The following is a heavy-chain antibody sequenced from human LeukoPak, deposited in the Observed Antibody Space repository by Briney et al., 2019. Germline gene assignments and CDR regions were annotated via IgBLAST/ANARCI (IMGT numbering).Heavy chain of an antibody. CDR2: ISGSGGST. Sequence: PGGSLRLSCAASGFTFSSYAMSWVRQAPGKGLEWVSAISGSGGSTYYADSVKGRFTISRDNSKNTLYLQMNSLRAEDTAVYYCAKDSIAAAGRPAEYFQHWGQGTLVTVSS. CDR3: AKDSIAAAGRPAEYFQH. J-gene: IGHJ1*01. CDR1: GFTFSSYA. D-gene: IGHD6-13*01. V-gene: IGHV3-23*01.